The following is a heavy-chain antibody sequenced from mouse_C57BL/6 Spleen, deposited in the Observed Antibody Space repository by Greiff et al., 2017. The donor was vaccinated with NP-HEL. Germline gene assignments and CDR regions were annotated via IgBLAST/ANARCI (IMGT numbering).Heavy chain of an antibody. CDR3: ARDGRPHYFDY. Sequence: QVHVKQPGTELVKPGASVKLSCKASGYTFTSYWMHWVKQRPGQGLEWIGNINPSNGGTNYNEKFKSKATLTVDKSSSTAYMQLSSLTSEDSAVYYCARDGRPHYFDYWGQGTTLTVSS. CDR2: INPSNGGT. V-gene: IGHV1-53*01. CDR1: GYTFTSYW. J-gene: IGHJ2*01.